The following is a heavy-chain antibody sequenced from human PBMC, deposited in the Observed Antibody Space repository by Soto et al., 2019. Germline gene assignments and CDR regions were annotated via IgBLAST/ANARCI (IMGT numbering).Heavy chain of an antibody. CDR3: ARCKGSYGRRGFDY. V-gene: IGHV4-34*01. Sequence: SETLSLTCAVYGGSFSGYYWSWIRQPPGKGLERIGEINHSGSTNYNPSLKSRVTISVDTSKNQFSLKLSSVTAADTAVYYCARCKGSYGRRGFDYWGQGTLVTVSS. CDR2: INHSGST. J-gene: IGHJ4*02. CDR1: GGSFSGYY. D-gene: IGHD5-18*01.